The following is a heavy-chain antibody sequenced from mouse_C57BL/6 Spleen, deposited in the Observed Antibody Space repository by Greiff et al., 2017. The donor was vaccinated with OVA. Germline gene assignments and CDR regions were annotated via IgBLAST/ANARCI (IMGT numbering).Heavy chain of an antibody. D-gene: IGHD2-4*01. V-gene: IGHV5-4*03. CDR3: ARGNDYDGGYAMDN. CDR1: GFTFSSYA. J-gene: IGHJ4*01. CDR2: ISDGGSYT. Sequence: EVMLVESGGGLVKPGGSLKLSCAASGFTFSSYAMSWVRQTPEKRLEWVATISDGGSYTYYPDNVKGRFTISRDNAKNNLYLHMSHLKSEDTAMNYCARGNDYDGGYAMDNWGQGTSVTVSS.